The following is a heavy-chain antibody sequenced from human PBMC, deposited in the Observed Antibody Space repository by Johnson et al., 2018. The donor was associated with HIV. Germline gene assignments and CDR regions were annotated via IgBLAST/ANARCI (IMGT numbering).Heavy chain of an antibody. Sequence: VQLVESGGGVVQPGRSLRLSCAASLFTFSSYAMHWVRQAPGKGLEYVSAISSNGGSTYYANSVKGRFTISRDNSKNTLYLQMGSLRAEDTAVYYCAREEGTDILTRGDAFDIWGQGTMVTVSS. J-gene: IGHJ3*02. CDR1: LFTFSSYA. CDR3: AREEGTDILTRGDAFDI. CDR2: ISSNGGST. V-gene: IGHV3-64*01. D-gene: IGHD3-9*01.